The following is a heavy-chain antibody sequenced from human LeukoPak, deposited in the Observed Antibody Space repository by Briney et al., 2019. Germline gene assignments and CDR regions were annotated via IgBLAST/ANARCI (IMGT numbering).Heavy chain of an antibody. Sequence: PGGSLRLSCAASGFTFRSSWMHWVRQAPGKGLVWVSRIYSDGRTATYADSVKGRFTISRDNAKNTLYLQMNSLTAEDTAVYYCARGGWGGFDYWGQGTLVTVSS. CDR2: IYSDGRTA. J-gene: IGHJ4*02. CDR1: GFTFRSSW. V-gene: IGHV3-74*01. D-gene: IGHD3-16*01. CDR3: ARGGWGGFDY.